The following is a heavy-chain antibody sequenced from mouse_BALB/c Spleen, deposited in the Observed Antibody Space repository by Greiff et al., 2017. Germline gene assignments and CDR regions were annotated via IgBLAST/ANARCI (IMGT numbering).Heavy chain of an antibody. D-gene: IGHD2-10*01. CDR1: GFTFSSYA. CDR2: ISSGGST. CDR3: ASAYYGNFDY. Sequence: EVQLVESGGGLVKPGGSLKLSCAASGFTFSSYAMSWVRQTPEKRLEWVASISSGGSTYYPDSVKGRFTISRDNARNILYLQMSSLRSEDTAMYYCASAYYGNFDYWGQGTTLTVSS. V-gene: IGHV5-6-5*01. J-gene: IGHJ2*01.